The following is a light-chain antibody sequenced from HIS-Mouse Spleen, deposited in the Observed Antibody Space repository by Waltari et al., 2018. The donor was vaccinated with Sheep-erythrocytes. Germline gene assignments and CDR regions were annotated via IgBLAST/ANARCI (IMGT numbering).Light chain of an antibody. Sequence: QSALTQPASVSGSPGQSITISCTGTSSDVGSYNLVSWYQQHPGKAPKLMIYDGSNRPSGVANRFSGSKSGNTASRTISGLQAEDEADYYCCSYAGSSTLVFGGGTKLTVL. J-gene: IGLJ2*01. V-gene: IGLV2-23*01. CDR3: CSYAGSSTLV. CDR1: SSDVGSYNL. CDR2: DGS.